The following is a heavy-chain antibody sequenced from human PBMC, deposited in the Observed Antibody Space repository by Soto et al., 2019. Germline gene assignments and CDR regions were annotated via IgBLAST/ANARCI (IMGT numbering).Heavy chain of an antibody. V-gene: IGHV1-18*01. CDR1: GYTFTNYG. J-gene: IGHJ6*02. CDR2: ISGYNGNT. D-gene: IGHD6-25*01. Sequence: QVQLVQSGAEVKKPGASVKVSCKASGYTFTNYGFSWVRQAPGQGLEWMGWISGYNGNTKYVEKFQGRVTMTADTSTSTAHMDLRSLRSDDTAVYYCAREGPAPYYYYGMDVWGQGTAVTVSS. CDR3: AREGPAPYYYYGMDV.